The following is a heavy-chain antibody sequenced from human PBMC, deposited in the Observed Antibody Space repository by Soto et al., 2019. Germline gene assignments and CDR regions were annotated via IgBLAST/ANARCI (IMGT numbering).Heavy chain of an antibody. CDR1: GYTFTGYY. V-gene: IGHV1-2*02. CDR3: ARYLDYSNLYYFDY. Sequence: ASVKVSCKASGYTFTGYYMHWVRQAPGQGLEWMGWINPNSGGTNCAQKFQGRVTMTRDTSISTAYMELSRLRSDDTAVYYCARYLDYSNLYYFDYWGQGTLVTVSS. CDR2: INPNSGGT. D-gene: IGHD4-4*01. J-gene: IGHJ4*02.